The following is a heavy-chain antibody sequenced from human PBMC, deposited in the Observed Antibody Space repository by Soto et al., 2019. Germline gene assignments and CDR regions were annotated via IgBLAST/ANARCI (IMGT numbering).Heavy chain of an antibody. CDR1: GGSISSTSNY. J-gene: IGHJ4*02. V-gene: IGHV4-39*01. Sequence: PSETLSLTCTVSGGSISSTSNYWGWIRQPPGKGLEWIGIIDYSGSTDHNPSLKSRVTISVDTSKNQFFLRLTSVTAADTAIYYCASFDGSGYYVWWEYWRQGTRVTVAS. D-gene: IGHD3-22*01. CDR3: ASFDGSGYYVWWEY. CDR2: IDYSGST.